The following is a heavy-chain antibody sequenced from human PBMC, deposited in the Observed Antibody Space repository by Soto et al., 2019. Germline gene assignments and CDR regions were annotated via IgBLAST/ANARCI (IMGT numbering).Heavy chain of an antibody. J-gene: IGHJ4*02. D-gene: IGHD3-3*01. V-gene: IGHV5-51*01. CDR2: IYPSDSDT. CDR1: GYNFAGYW. Sequence: ESLKISCXGSGYNFAGYWIAWVRQMPGKGLELMGIIYPSDSDTRYRPSFQGQVTISADKSISSAYLQWSSLRASDTAMYYCARGGVSTRTFDYWGQGTPVTVSS. CDR3: ARGGVSTRTFDY.